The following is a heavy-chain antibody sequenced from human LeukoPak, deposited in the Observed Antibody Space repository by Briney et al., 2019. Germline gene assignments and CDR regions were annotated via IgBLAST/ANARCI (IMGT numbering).Heavy chain of an antibody. CDR1: GGTFSSYA. D-gene: IGHD3-10*01. J-gene: IGHJ4*02. Sequence: GASVKVSCKASGGTFSSYAISWVRQAPGQGLEWMGGIIPIFGTANYAQKFQGRVTITADESTSTAYMELSSLRSEDTAVYYCARDRDYGSGSPTFDYWGQGTLVTVSS. CDR3: ARDRDYGSGSPTFDY. CDR2: IIPIFGTA. V-gene: IGHV1-69*13.